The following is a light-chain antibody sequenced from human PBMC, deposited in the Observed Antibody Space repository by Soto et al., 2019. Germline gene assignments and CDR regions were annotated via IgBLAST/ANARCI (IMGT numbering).Light chain of an antibody. CDR2: AAS. CDR1: QSISSY. CDR3: QQSFSTPGLT. V-gene: IGKV1-39*01. J-gene: IGKJ4*01. Sequence: DIQMTQSPSSLSASVGDRGTIACRTSQSISSYLNWYQQKSGKAPKLLIYAASSLQSGVPSRFSGSGSGTEFTLTISTLQPEDFATYYCQQSFSTPGLTFGGGTKVAIK.